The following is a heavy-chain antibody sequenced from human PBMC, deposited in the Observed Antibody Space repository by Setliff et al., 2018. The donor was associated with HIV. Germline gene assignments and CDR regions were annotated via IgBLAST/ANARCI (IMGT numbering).Heavy chain of an antibody. CDR2: IIPMFVTA. Sequence: SVKVSCKASGGNFRFYAFSWVRQAPGQGLEWMGGIIPMFVTANYAQKFQGRVTITADESTSTAYMELSSLRSEDTAIYYCARDPYGYCTTTTCYVPRYWGQGTLVTVSS. CDR1: GGNFRFYA. CDR3: ARDPYGYCTTTTCYVPRY. V-gene: IGHV1-69*13. J-gene: IGHJ4*02. D-gene: IGHD2-2*03.